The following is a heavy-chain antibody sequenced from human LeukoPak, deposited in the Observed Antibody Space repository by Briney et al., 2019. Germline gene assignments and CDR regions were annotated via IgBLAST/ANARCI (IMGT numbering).Heavy chain of an antibody. CDR2: INLKSCGI. J-gene: IGHJ3*02. D-gene: IGHD3-22*01. CDR1: RYTFTGYY. V-gene: IGHV1-2*06. CDR3: ARDPVYYDSSGYNDAFDI. Sequence: ASVTVSCMPSRYTFTGYYIHWVQQAPGQGLEWMGRINLKSCGINYEQKFQARVNMTRDTSISTAHMELSRLRSDDTAVYYCARDPVYYDSSGYNDAFDIWGQGTIVTVCS.